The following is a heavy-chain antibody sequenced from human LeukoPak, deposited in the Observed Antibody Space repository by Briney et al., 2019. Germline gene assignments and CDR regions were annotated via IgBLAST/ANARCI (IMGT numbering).Heavy chain of an antibody. CDR1: GYTFTNFG. CDR3: ARGPDYYGSGRQGDYYYYYMDV. V-gene: IGHV1-18*01. Sequence: ASVKVSCKASGYTFTNFGITWVRQAPGQGLEWVGWISGYNGDTKYAQKFQGRVTMTTDTPTTTVYMELSSLRSEDTAVYYCARGPDYYGSGRQGDYYYYYMDVWGKGTTVTVSS. J-gene: IGHJ6*03. D-gene: IGHD3-10*01. CDR2: ISGYNGDT.